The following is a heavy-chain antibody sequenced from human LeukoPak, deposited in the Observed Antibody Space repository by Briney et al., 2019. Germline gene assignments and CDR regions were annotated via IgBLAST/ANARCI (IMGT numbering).Heavy chain of an antibody. V-gene: IGHV3-33*01. CDR2: IWYDGSKK. Sequence: GGSLRLSCAASGFTFSNHDMHWVRQAPGKGLEWVAVIWYDGSKKYYADAVKGRLTISRDSSKNMLYLDMNSLRAEDTAVYYCARDRAARYFDYWGQGTLVTVSS. CDR1: GFTFSNHD. J-gene: IGHJ4*02. CDR3: ARDRAARYFDY.